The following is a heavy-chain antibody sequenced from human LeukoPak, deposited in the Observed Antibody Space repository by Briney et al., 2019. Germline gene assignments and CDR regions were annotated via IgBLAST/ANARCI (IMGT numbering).Heavy chain of an antibody. V-gene: IGHV4-59*01. J-gene: IGHJ4*02. Sequence: SETLSLTCTVSGGSISSYYWSWIRQPPGKGLEWIGYIYYSGSTNYNPSLKSRVTISVDTSKNQFSLKLSSVTAADTAVYYCARGAGTFDYWGQGTLVTVSS. CDR2: IYYSGST. CDR3: ARGAGTFDY. CDR1: GGSISSYY. D-gene: IGHD6-19*01.